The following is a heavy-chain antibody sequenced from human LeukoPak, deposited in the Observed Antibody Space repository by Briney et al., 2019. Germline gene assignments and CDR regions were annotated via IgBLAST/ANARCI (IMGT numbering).Heavy chain of an antibody. CDR1: GGSFSGYY. J-gene: IGHJ4*02. CDR2: INHSGST. D-gene: IGHD2-2*01. CDR3: ARVGSGGYCSSTSCAFDY. V-gene: IGHV4-34*01. Sequence: SETLSLTCAVYGGSFSGYYWTWIRQPPGKGLEWIGEINHSGSTNYNPSLKSRVTISVDTSKNQFSLKLSSVTAADTAVYYCARVGSGGYCSSTSCAFDYWGQGTLVTVSS.